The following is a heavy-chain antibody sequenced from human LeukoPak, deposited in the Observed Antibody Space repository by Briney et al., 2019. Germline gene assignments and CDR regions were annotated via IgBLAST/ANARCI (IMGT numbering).Heavy chain of an antibody. Sequence: SETLSLTCTVSGGSISSYYWSWIRQPPGKGLEWIGYIYYSGSTNYNPSLKSRVTMSVDTSKNQFSLKLSSVTAADTAVYYCARPMVRGVNDALDIWGQGTMVTVSS. V-gene: IGHV4-59*08. D-gene: IGHD3-10*01. CDR2: IYYSGST. CDR1: GGSISSYY. J-gene: IGHJ3*02. CDR3: ARPMVRGVNDALDI.